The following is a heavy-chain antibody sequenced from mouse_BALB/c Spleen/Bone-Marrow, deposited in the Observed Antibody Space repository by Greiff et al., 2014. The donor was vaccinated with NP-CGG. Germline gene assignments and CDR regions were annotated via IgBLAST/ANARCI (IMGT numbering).Heavy chain of an antibody. CDR1: GFSLTNYG. CDR3: AREGGTVFAS. CDR2: IWAGGST. J-gene: IGHJ3*01. D-gene: IGHD4-1*01. Sequence: VKLVESGPGLVAPSQSLPITCTVSGFSLTNYGVHWVRQPPGKGLEWLGVIWAGGSTNYNSALMSRLSISKDNSKSQVFLQMNSLQTDDTAMYYCAREGGTVFASWGQGTLVTVSA. V-gene: IGHV2-9*02.